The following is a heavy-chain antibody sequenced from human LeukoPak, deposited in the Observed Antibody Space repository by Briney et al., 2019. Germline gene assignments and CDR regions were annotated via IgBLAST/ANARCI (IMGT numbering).Heavy chain of an antibody. D-gene: IGHD6-19*01. CDR1: GFAFSSYW. CDR3: AKGGSGLYRTYNWFDP. CDR2: IKSDGSST. J-gene: IGHJ5*02. Sequence: GGSLRLSCAASGFAFSSYWMHWVPQAPGKGLVWLSRIKSDGSSTDYADSVKGRFTISRDNAKNTLYLQMNSLRAEDTAVYYCAKGGSGLYRTYNWFDPWGQGTLVTVSS. V-gene: IGHV3-74*01.